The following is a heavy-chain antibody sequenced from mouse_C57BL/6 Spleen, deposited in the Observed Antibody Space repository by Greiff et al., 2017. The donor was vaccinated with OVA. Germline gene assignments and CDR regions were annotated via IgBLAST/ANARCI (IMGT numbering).Heavy chain of an antibody. CDR1: GYAFTNYL. Sequence: QVQLQQSGAELVRPGTSVKVSCKASGYAFTNYLIEWVKQRPGQGLEWIGVIIPGSGGTNYNEKFKGKATLTADKSSSTAYMQLSSLTSEDSAVYFCARGGLGYFDYWGQGTTLTVSS. CDR2: IIPGSGGT. D-gene: IGHD2-4*01. CDR3: ARGGLGYFDY. V-gene: IGHV1-54*01. J-gene: IGHJ2*01.